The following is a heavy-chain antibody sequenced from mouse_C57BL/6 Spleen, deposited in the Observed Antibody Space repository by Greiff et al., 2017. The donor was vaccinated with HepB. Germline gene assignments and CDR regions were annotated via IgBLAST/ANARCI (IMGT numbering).Heavy chain of an antibody. D-gene: IGHD1-1*01. CDR1: GYTFTSYW. V-gene: IGHV1-52*01. CDR2: IDPSDSET. J-gene: IGHJ3*01. CDR3: ARSNYYYGSQAWFAY. Sequence: QVQLQQPGAELVRPGSSVKLSCKASGYTFTSYWMHWVRQRPIQGLEWIGNIDPSDSETHYNQKFKDKATLTVDKSSSTAYMQLSSLTSEDSAVYYCARSNYYYGSQAWFAYWGQGTLVTVSA.